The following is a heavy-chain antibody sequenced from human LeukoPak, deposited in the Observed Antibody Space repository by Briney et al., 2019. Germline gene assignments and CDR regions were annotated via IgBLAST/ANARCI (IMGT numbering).Heavy chain of an antibody. CDR1: GFTFIDYY. CDR3: AREGLGYYDILTGYYGAFDI. J-gene: IGHJ3*02. Sequence: GGSLRLSCAASGFTFIDYYMSWIRQAPGKGLEWVSHISSRGSAIYYADSVRGRFTISRDNAKNSLYLQMNSLRAEDTAVYYCAREGLGYYDILTGYYGAFDIWGQGTMVTVSS. CDR2: ISSRGSAI. V-gene: IGHV3-11*01. D-gene: IGHD3-9*01.